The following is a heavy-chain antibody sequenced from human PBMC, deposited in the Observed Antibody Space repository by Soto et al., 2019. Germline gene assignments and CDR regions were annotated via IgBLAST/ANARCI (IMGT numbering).Heavy chain of an antibody. J-gene: IGHJ6*02. CDR2: IRIKPHNYAN. V-gene: IGHV3-73*02. CDR1: GFSFSGSA. D-gene: IGHD3-3*01. CDR3: TRPRMESPTYYYGMDV. Sequence: EVHLVESGGGLVQPGGSLKLSCAASGFSFSGSAIHWVRQASGKGLDWVGRIRIKPHNYANSYAASVGGRFTISSDDSKNTAYLQMNRLNTEDTAVYYCTRPRMESPTYYYGMDVWGQGTTVTVSS.